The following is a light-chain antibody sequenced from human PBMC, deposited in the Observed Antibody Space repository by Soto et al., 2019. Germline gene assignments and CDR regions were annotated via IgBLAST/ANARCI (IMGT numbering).Light chain of an antibody. CDR1: QSLTSSY. V-gene: IGKV3D-20*02. CDR2: DAS. CDR3: QQRSNWSWT. Sequence: EIVLTQSPGTLSLSPGETATLCCRASQSLTSSYLAWYQQRPGQAPSLLIYDASNRATGIPARFSGSGSGTDFTLTISSLEPEDFAVYYCQQRSNWSWTFGQGTKVDIK. J-gene: IGKJ1*01.